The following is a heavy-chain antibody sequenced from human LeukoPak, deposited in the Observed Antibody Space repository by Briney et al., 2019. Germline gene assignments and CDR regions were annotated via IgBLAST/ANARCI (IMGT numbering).Heavy chain of an antibody. D-gene: IGHD2-2*01. Sequence: SETLSLTCAVSGGSISSSNWWSWVRQPPGKGLEWIGEIYHSGSTTYNPSLKSRVTISVDKSKNQFSLKLSSVTAADTAVYYCARDLYCSSTSCSDWFDPWGQGTLVTVSS. J-gene: IGHJ5*02. CDR3: ARDLYCSSTSCSDWFDP. V-gene: IGHV4-4*02. CDR1: GGSISSSNW. CDR2: IYHSGST.